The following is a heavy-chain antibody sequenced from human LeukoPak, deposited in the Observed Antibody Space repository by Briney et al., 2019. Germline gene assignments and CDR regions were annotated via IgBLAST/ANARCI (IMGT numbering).Heavy chain of an antibody. CDR1: GYSFTSYW. D-gene: IGHD3-16*01. V-gene: IGHV5-10-1*01. Sequence: GESLRISCKGSGYSFTSYWISWVRQMPGKGLEWMGRIDPSDSYNNYRPSFQGHVTISADKSITTAYLQWSSLKASDTAMYFCGRGRGKDDYWGQGTLVTVSS. CDR3: GRGRGKDDY. CDR2: IDPSDSYN. J-gene: IGHJ4*02.